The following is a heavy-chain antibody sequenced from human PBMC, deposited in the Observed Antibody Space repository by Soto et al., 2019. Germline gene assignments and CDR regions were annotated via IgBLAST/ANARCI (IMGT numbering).Heavy chain of an antibody. CDR3: ARASSGWVNY. V-gene: IGHV4-31*03. D-gene: IGHD6-19*01. Sequence: PSETLSLTYTVSGGSISSGGYYWSWIRQHPGKGLEWIGYIYYSGSTYYNPSLKSRVTISVDTSKNQFSLKLSSVTAADTAVYYCARASSGWVNYWGQGTLVTVSS. J-gene: IGHJ4*02. CDR1: GGSISSGGYY. CDR2: IYYSGST.